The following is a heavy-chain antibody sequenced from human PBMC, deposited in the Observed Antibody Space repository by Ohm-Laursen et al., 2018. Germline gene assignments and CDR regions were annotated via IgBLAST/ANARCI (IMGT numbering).Heavy chain of an antibody. CDR1: GFTFSRYA. CDR2: IYAGGST. D-gene: IGHD5-12*01. Sequence: SLRLSCTATGFTFSRYAMSWVRQAPGKGLEWVSVIYAGGSTYYADSVKGRFTISRDNSKNTLYLQMNSLRGEDTAVYYCARYRDYSGYDYWGQGTLVTVSS. CDR3: ARYRDYSGYDY. V-gene: IGHV3-53*01. J-gene: IGHJ4*02.